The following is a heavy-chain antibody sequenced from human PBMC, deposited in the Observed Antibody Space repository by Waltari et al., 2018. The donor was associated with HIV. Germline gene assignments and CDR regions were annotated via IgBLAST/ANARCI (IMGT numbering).Heavy chain of an antibody. D-gene: IGHD2-15*01. CDR2: SRSNANGYTT. CDR1: GFTLSDHY. V-gene: IGHV3-72*01. CDR3: GRGAAGSVSDY. J-gene: IGHJ4*02. Sequence: EVQLVESGGGLVQPGGSLRLSCAASGFTLSDHYMDWVRQAPGKGLEWVGRSRSNANGYTTEYAASVEGRFSISRDEASNSAYLQMNSRKTEDTAVYFCGRGAAGSVSDYWGPGTLVTVSS.